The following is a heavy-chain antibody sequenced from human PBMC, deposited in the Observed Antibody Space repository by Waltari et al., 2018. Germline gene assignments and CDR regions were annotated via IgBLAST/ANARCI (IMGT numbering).Heavy chain of an antibody. CDR3: ARGSQKFGN. J-gene: IGHJ4*02. Sequence: QVQLQESGPGLVKPSETLSLTCTVSGGSISSYYWSWIRQPPGKGLEWIGYIYYSGSTNYNPALKSRVTISVDTSKNQFSLKLSSVTAADTAVYYCARGSQKFGNWGQGTLVTVSS. CDR1: GGSISSYY. D-gene: IGHD3-10*01. V-gene: IGHV4-59*01. CDR2: IYYSGST.